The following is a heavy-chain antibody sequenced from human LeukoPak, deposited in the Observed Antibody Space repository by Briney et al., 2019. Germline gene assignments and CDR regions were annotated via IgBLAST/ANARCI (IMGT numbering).Heavy chain of an antibody. J-gene: IGHJ4*02. CDR3: AKSGLNRFDY. V-gene: IGHV3-48*01. CDR1: GFTFNSYS. CDR2: ISSSSSTI. D-gene: IGHD2-15*01. Sequence: GGSLRLSCAASGFTFNSYSMNWVRQAPGKGLEWVSYISSSSSTIYYADSVKGRFTISRDNAKNSLYLQMNSLRAEDTALYYCAKSGLNRFDYWGQGTLVTVSS.